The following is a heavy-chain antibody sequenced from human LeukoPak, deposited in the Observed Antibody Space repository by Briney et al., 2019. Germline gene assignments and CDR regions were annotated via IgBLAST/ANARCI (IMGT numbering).Heavy chain of an antibody. CDR2: INPSGGST. CDR1: GYTFTIYY. J-gene: IGHJ4*02. D-gene: IGHD6-13*01. CDR3: ARDRIAAAGKLFDY. Sequence: ASVKVSFKASGYTFTIYYMHWVRQAPGQGVEWMGIINPSGGSTSYAQKFQGRVTITRDTSTSTVYMELSSLRSEDTAVYYCARDRIAAAGKLFDYWGQGTLVTVSS. V-gene: IGHV1-46*01.